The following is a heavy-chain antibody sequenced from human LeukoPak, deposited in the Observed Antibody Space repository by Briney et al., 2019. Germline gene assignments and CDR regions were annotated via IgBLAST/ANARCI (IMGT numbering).Heavy chain of an antibody. CDR2: IKQDGSEK. CDR3: AREGHYYYYYMDV. V-gene: IGHV3-7*01. CDR1: GFTFSSYS. Sequence: GGSLRLSCAASGFTFSSYSMSWVRQAPGKGLEWVANIKQDGSEKYYVDSVKGRFTISRDNAKNSLYLQMNSLRAEDTAVYYCAREGHYYYYYMDVWGKGTTVTISS. J-gene: IGHJ6*03.